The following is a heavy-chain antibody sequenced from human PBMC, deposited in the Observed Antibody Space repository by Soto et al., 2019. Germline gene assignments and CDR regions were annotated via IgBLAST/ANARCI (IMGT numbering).Heavy chain of an antibody. CDR1: SGSISSNSYL. D-gene: IGHD3-22*01. CDR2: ILYSGDT. J-gene: IGHJ6*02. V-gene: IGHV4-39*01. CDR3: ARQGRNTIIVILRHYAAHL. Sequence: PSDTLSLTCSVSSGSISSNSYLWGWIRQPPGKGLEWIGAILYSGDTYYSESLKSRVTMSVDTAKNQFSLKLNSVTAADTAVYYCARQGRNTIIVILRHYAAHLWRQAPAVTVS.